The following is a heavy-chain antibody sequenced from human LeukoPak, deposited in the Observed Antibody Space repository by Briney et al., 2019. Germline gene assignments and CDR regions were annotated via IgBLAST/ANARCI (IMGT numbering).Heavy chain of an antibody. D-gene: IGHD4-23*01. CDR3: AKDREYGGNSGLVY. J-gene: IGHJ4*02. CDR2: ISYDGSNK. Sequence: GGSLRLSCAASGFTFSSYAMRWVRQAPGKGLEWVAVISYDGSNKYYADSVKGRFTITRDNSKNTLYLQMNSLRAEDTAVYYCAKDREYGGNSGLVYWGQGTLVTVSS. V-gene: IGHV3-30*04. CDR1: GFTFSSYA.